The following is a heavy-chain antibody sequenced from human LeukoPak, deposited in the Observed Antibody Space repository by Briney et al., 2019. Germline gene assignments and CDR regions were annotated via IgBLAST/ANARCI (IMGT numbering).Heavy chain of an antibody. J-gene: IGHJ4*02. V-gene: IGHV5-51*01. CDR2: IYPGDSDT. CDR1: GYGFTSYW. CDR3: ARLPVYAYFDY. Sequence: PGESLKISCKGSGYGFTSYWIGWVRQMPGKGLEWMGLIYPGDSDTRYSPSFQGQVTISADRSISTAYLQWNSLEASDTAFYYCARLPVYAYFDYWGQGTLVTVSS. D-gene: IGHD1-14*01.